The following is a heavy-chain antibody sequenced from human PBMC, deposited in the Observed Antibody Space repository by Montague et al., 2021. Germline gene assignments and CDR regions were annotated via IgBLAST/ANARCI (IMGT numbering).Heavy chain of an antibody. D-gene: IGHD4-11*01. CDR2: VSYDGLSQ. Sequence: SLRLSCAASGFTFNSFAMHWIRQPPAKGLEWVAVVSYDGLSQYYTDSVKGRAIVSRDNSRDTVNLQMDRLSAEDTAIYYCAKEAEDSFYSDSWGQGIPVIAPS. CDR1: GFTFNSFA. CDR3: AKEAEDSFYSDS. V-gene: IGHV3-30*18. J-gene: IGHJ4*02.